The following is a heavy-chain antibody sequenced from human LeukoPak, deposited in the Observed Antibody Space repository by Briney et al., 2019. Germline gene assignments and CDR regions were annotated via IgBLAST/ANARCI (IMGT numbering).Heavy chain of an antibody. J-gene: IGHJ4*02. CDR3: ARLTGTTGFDY. CDR1: GFPFSSYW. Sequence: PGGSLRLSRAASGFPFSSYWMSWVRQAPGKGLEWVANIKQDGSDKYYVDSVKGRFTISRDNAKKSLYLQLNSLRADDTAVYYCARLTGTTGFDYWGQGTLVTVSS. D-gene: IGHD1-1*01. V-gene: IGHV3-7*01. CDR2: IKQDGSDK.